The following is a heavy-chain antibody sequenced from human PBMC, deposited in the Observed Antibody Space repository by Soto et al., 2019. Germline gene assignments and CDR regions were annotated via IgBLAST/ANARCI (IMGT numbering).Heavy chain of an antibody. CDR3: ARHSYGSSGTAVDV. D-gene: IGHD3-22*01. Sequence: SETLSLTCTVSGGSISRGGYYWSWIRQHPGKGLEWIGYIYYSGSTYYNPSLKSRVTISVDTSKNQFSLKLSSVTAADTAVYYCARHSYGSSGTAVDVWGQGTTVTVSS. CDR1: GGSISRGGYY. CDR2: IYYSGST. V-gene: IGHV4-31*03. J-gene: IGHJ6*02.